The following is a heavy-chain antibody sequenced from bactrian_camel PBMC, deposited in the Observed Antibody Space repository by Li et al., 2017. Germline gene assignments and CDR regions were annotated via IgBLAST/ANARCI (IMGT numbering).Heavy chain of an antibody. V-gene: IGHV3S26*01. D-gene: IGHD6*01. Sequence: HVQLVESGGGSVQAGGSLRLSCAASGSTAISACMAWFRQAPGKEREGVAAVGRDGRTSYADSVKGRFTISTDDANNTLDLQMNSLKPEDTAMYYCAAREPLYGCGLTRRSFKYWGQGTQVTVS. J-gene: IGHJ4*01. CDR2: VGRDGRT. CDR3: AAREPLYGCGLTRRSFKY. CDR1: GSTAISAC.